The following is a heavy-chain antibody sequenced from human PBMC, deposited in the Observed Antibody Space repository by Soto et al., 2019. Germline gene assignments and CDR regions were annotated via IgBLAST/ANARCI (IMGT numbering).Heavy chain of an antibody. V-gene: IGHV3-21*01. CDR1: GFTFSSYS. Sequence: GGSLRLSCAASGFTFSSYSMNWVRQAPGKGLEWVSSISSSSSYIYYADSVKGRFTISRDNAKNSLYLQMNSLRAEDTAVYYCASNWSGYYPFDYWSQGTLVTVSS. J-gene: IGHJ4*02. CDR3: ASNWSGYYPFDY. CDR2: ISSSSSYI. D-gene: IGHD3-3*01.